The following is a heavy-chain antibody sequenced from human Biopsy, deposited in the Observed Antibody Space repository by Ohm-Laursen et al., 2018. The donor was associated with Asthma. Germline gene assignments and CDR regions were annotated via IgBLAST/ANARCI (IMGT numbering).Heavy chain of an antibody. CDR1: RFTYE. CDR2: ISYDGSSI. J-gene: IGHJ4*02. V-gene: IGHV3-30*19. D-gene: IGHD6-19*01. Sequence: SLRLSCTASRFTYEMHWVRQAPGKGLEWVAVISYDGSSIYYADSVKGRFTISRDNSKSTLSLQMNSLTAEDTAVYYRAREGVAGTHIEDWGQGTLVTVSS. CDR3: AREGVAGTHIED.